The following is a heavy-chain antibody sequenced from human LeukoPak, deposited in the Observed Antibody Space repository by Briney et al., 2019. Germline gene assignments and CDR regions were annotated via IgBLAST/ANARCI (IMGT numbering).Heavy chain of an antibody. Sequence: PGGSLRLSCAASGFTFSSYAMHWVRQAPGKGLEWVAVISYDVSNKYYADSVKGRFTISRDNDKKSVYLQMNSLRAEDTAVYYCARAYSERYGLGYYYMDVWGKGTTVTISS. J-gene: IGHJ6*03. CDR3: ARAYSERYGLGYYYMDV. CDR2: ISYDVSNK. D-gene: IGHD1-26*01. CDR1: GFTFSSYA. V-gene: IGHV3-30*04.